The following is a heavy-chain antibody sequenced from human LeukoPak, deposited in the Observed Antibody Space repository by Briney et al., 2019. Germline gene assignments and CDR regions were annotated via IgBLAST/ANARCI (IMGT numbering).Heavy chain of an antibody. J-gene: IGHJ3*02. Sequence: PGGSLRLSCAASGFTFSNYGMHWVRQAPGKGLEWVAVIWFDGINKYYADSVKGRFTISRDNSKNTLFLQMNSLRAEDTAVYYCATATTSGSEAFDIWGQGTMVTVSS. D-gene: IGHD1-26*01. CDR3: ATATTSGSEAFDI. CDR2: IWFDGINK. CDR1: GFTFSNYG. V-gene: IGHV3-33*01.